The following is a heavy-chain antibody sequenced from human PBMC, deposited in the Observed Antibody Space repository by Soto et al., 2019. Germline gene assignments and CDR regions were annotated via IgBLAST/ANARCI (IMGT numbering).Heavy chain of an antibody. J-gene: IGHJ4*02. D-gene: IGHD6-19*01. CDR3: ARVPHGGWKTVYFDY. CDR1: GFTFSSYS. V-gene: IGHV3-48*02. Sequence: GGSLRLSCAASGFTFSSYSMNWVRQAPGKGLEWVSYISSSSSTIYYADSVKGRFTISRDNAKNSLYLQMNSLRDEDTAVYYCARVPHGGWKTVYFDYWGQGTLVTVSS. CDR2: ISSSSSTI.